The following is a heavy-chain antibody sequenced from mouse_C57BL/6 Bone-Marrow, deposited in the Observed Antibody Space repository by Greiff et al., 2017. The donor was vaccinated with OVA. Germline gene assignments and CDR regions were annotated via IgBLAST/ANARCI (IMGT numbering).Heavy chain of an antibody. V-gene: IGHV5-17*01. CDR3: ARRTTVVATGDY. CDR2: ISSGSSTI. CDR1: GFTFSDYG. D-gene: IGHD1-1*01. J-gene: IGHJ2*01. Sequence: EVNVVESGGGLVKPGGSLKLSCAASGFTFSDYGMHWVRQAPEKGLEWVAYISSGSSTIYYADTVKGRFTISRDNAKNTLFLQMTSLRSEDTAMYYCARRTTVVATGDYWGQGTTLTVSS.